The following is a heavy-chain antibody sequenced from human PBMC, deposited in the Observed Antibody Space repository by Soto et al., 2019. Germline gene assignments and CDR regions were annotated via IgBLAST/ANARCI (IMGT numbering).Heavy chain of an antibody. D-gene: IGHD3-10*01. CDR2: MNPNSGGT. CDR3: ARERRITMVRGVTRWFDP. V-gene: IGHV1-2*02. Sequence: GASVKVSCKASGYTFTGYYMHRVRQAPGQGLEWMGWMNPNSGGTNYAQKFQGRVTMTRDTSISTAYMELSRLRSDDTAVYYCARERRITMVRGVTRWFDPWGQGTLVTVSS. J-gene: IGHJ5*02. CDR1: GYTFTGYY.